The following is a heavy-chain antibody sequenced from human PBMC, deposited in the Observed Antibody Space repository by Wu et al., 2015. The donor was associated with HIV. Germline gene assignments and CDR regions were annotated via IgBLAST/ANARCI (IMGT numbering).Heavy chain of an antibody. CDR3: AKESHFCSRSNCWRPDNFFES. CDR1: GYTFTNYD. V-gene: IGHV1-8*01. Sequence: QVQLVQSGGEAKKPGASVKVSCKASGYTFTNYDINWVRQASGRGLEWLGWMNPKHGGSGSIEKILGRVTMTRDISISTAYMELNRLTSDDVAVYFCAKESHFCSRSNCWRPDNFFESWGQGTLITVSS. D-gene: IGHD3-3*02. CDR2: MNPKHGGS. J-gene: IGHJ5*01.